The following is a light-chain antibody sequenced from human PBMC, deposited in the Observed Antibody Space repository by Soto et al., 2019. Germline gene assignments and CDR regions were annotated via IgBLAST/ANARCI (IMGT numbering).Light chain of an antibody. CDR3: GTWERNLSAVV. Sequence: QSVLTQPPSVSAAPGQKVSISCSGSRSNIGANSVSWYQQLPGAAPKLLIFENNKRPSGFPDRFSASKSGTSATLVITGLQPGDEADYYCGTWERNLSAVVFGGGTKLTVL. CDR2: ENN. V-gene: IGLV1-51*02. CDR1: RSNIGANS. J-gene: IGLJ2*01.